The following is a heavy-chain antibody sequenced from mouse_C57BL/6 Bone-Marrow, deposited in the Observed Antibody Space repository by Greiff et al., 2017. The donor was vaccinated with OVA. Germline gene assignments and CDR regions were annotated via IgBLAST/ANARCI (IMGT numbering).Heavy chain of an antibody. CDR2: ISSGSSTI. CDR3: ARRLWYYAMDY. V-gene: IGHV5-17*01. D-gene: IGHD6-1*01. J-gene: IGHJ4*01. Sequence: EVQLVESGGGLVKPGGSLKLSCAASGFTFSDYGMHWVRQAPEKGLEWVAYISSGSSTIYYADTVKGRFTISRDNAKNTLFLQMTSLRSEDTAMYYCARRLWYYAMDYWGQGTSVTVSS. CDR1: GFTFSDYG.